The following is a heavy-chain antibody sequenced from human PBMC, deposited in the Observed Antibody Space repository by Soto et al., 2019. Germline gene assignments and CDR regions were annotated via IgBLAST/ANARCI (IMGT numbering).Heavy chain of an antibody. CDR2: ISSSGITI. CDR1: EFNFSDYY. J-gene: IGHJ6*02. CDR3: AKDSSGWYTYYYGMDV. D-gene: IGHD6-19*01. V-gene: IGHV3-11*04. Sequence: SQGLSCRASEFNFSDYYMSWIRHAPGKGLEWVSYISSSGITIYYADSVKGRFTISRDNAKNTLYLQMNSLRAEDTAVYYCAKDSSGWYTYYYGMDVWGQGTTVTGSS.